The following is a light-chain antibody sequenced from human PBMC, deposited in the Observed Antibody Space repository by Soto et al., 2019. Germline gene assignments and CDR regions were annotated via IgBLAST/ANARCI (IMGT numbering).Light chain of an antibody. J-gene: IGKJ4*01. V-gene: IGKV3-15*01. CDR2: GAS. CDR1: QSVSSY. CDR3: QQYNNWPLT. Sequence: EIVMTQSPATLSVSPGDRATLSCRASQSVSSYLAWYHQKPGQAPRLLIYGASTRATGIPVRFSGSGSGTEFTLTISSLQSEDFAVYYCQQYNNWPLTFGGGTKVEIK.